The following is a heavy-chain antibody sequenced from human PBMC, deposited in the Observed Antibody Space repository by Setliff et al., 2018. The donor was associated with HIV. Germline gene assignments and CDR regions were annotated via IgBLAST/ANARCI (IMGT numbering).Heavy chain of an antibody. Sequence: ASVKVSCKASGYTFTSYGINWVRQAPGQGLEWMGWINPNSGGTNYAQKFQGWVTMTRDTSISTAYMELSRLRSDDTAVYYCVADPSISMVRGLILGSTFDIWGQGTMVTVSS. J-gene: IGHJ3*02. CDR1: GYTFTSYG. D-gene: IGHD3-10*01. CDR3: VADPSISMVRGLILGSTFDI. V-gene: IGHV1-2*04. CDR2: INPNSGGT.